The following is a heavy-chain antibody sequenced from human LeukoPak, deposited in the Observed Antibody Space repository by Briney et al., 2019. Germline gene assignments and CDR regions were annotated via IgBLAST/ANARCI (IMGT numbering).Heavy chain of an antibody. CDR2: ISGGGTSE. V-gene: IGHV3-23*01. CDR1: GFTFSAYA. J-gene: IGHJ3*02. CDR3: ARDPNGDYIGAFDM. D-gene: IGHD4-17*01. Sequence: GGSLRLSCTASGFTFSAYAMMWVRQAPGTGPDRVSAISGGGTSEFYADSVKGRFRISRDNSKDTLFLQMNSLRAEDTAVYYCARDPNGDYIGAFDMWGPGTMVTVSS.